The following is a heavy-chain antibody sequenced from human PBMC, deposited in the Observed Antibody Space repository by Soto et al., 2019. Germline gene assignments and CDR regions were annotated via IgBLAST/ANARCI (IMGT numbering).Heavy chain of an antibody. J-gene: IGHJ4*02. Sequence: GASVKVSCKASGYTFTSYYMHWVRQAPGQGLEWMGIINPSGGSTSYAQKFQGRVTMTRDTSTSTVYMELSSLRSEDTAVYYCAGGPPAAVPHRVFDYWGLGALVTVSS. CDR2: INPSGGST. V-gene: IGHV1-46*01. CDR1: GYTFTSYY. CDR3: AGGPPAAVPHRVFDY. D-gene: IGHD2-15*01.